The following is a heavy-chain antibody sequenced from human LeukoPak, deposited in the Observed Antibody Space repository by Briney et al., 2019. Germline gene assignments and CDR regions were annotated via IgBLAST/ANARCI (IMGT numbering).Heavy chain of an antibody. V-gene: IGHV1-69*13. CDR1: GGTFSSYA. J-gene: IGHJ4*02. D-gene: IGHD4-23*01. Sequence: SVKVSCKASGGTFSSYAISWVRQAPGQGLEWMGGIIPIFGTANYAQKFQGRVTITADESTSTAYMELSSLRSEDTAVYYCARDLKDLGYGGNSGFDYWGQGTLVTVSS. CDR2: IIPIFGTA. CDR3: ARDLKDLGYGGNSGFDY.